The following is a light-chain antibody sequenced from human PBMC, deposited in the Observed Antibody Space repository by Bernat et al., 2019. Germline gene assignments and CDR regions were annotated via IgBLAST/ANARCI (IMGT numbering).Light chain of an antibody. V-gene: IGLV3-19*01. CDR2: GKN. CDR1: SLRSYY. J-gene: IGLJ1*01. Sequence: SAELTQDPAVSVALGQTVRITCQGDSLRSYYASWYQQKPGQAPVLVIYGKNNRPSGIPDRFPGSSSGNTASLTITGAQAEDAADYYCNSRDSSGNHLYVFGTGTKVTLL. CDR3: NSRDSSGNHLYV.